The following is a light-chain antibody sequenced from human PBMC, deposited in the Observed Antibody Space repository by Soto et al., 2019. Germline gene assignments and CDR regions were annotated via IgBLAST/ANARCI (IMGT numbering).Light chain of an antibody. CDR3: QQYNNWPQT. J-gene: IGKJ1*01. CDR2: GAS. Sequence: EIVMTQSPATLSVSPGERATLSCRASQSVGSNLAWYQQKPGQAPRLLIYGASTRATGISARFSGSGSGTEFTLTISSLQSEDFAVYYCQQYNNWPQTFGQGTKVEIK. CDR1: QSVGSN. V-gene: IGKV3-15*01.